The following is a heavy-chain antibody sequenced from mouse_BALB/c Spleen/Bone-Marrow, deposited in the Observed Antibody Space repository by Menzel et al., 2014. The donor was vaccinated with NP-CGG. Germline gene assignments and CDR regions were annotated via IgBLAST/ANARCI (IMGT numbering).Heavy chain of an antibody. Sequence: ESGPGLVKPSQSLSLTCSVTGYSITSGYYWNWIRQFPGNKLEWMGYISYDGSNNYNPSLKNRISITRDTSKNQFFLKLNSVTTVDTATYYCARDWDGYYFDYWGQGTTLTVSS. V-gene: IGHV3-6*02. CDR2: ISYDGSN. J-gene: IGHJ2*01. CDR3: ARDWDGYYFDY. CDR1: GYSITSGYY. D-gene: IGHD2-3*01.